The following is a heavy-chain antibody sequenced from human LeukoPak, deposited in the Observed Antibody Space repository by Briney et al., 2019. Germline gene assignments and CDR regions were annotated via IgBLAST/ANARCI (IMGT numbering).Heavy chain of an antibody. J-gene: IGHJ5*02. Sequence: PGGSLSLSCAASGFTFSSYGMSWVRQAPGKGLEWVSAISGSGGSTYYADSVKGRFTISRDNSKNTLYLQMNSLRAEDTAVYYCAKGSSSWYPFNWFDPWGQGTLVTVSS. CDR2: ISGSGGST. D-gene: IGHD6-13*01. CDR1: GFTFSSYG. V-gene: IGHV3-23*01. CDR3: AKGSSSWYPFNWFDP.